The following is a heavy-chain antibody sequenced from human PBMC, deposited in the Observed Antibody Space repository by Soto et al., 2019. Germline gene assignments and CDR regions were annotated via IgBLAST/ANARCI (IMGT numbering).Heavy chain of an antibody. D-gene: IGHD2-15*01. CDR1: GDSVSSQSAV. Sequence: HVQLQQSGPGLVRPSQTLSLTCAISGDSVSSQSAVWNWIRQSPSRGLEWLGRTYYRSKWSSDYAPSVKSRLNISPDSPKNQFSLQLNSVTPEDTAVYYCAKSPPDCSGGRCYSFDYWGQGTLVTVSS. CDR3: AKSPPDCSGGRCYSFDY. V-gene: IGHV6-1*01. J-gene: IGHJ4*02. CDR2: TYYRSKWSS.